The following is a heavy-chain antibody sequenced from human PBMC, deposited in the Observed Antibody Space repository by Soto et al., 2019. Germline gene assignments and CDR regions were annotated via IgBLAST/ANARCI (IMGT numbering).Heavy chain of an antibody. CDR1: LFSFSLCV. D-gene: IGHD1-1*01. CDR3: AGALENPYFYHGIKV. J-gene: IGHJ6*02. V-gene: IGHV3-30*03. Sequence: LSLSFXSSLFSFSLCVIGLVRLSPCKGLEWVAATTYDGGIKHYVDSVKGRFTISRDNSKNTLYLQMNSLRVEDTATYYCAGALENPYFYHGIKVWGQGTTVTVSS. CDR2: TTYDGGIK.